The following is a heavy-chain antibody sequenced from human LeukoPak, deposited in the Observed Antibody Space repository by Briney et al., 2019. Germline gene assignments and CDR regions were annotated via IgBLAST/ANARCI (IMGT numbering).Heavy chain of an antibody. CDR2: ISSSSSYI. CDR1: GFTFSSYS. CDR3: AGGTAMVTGTIY. D-gene: IGHD5-18*01. Sequence: GGSLRLSCAASGFTFSSYSMNWVRQAPGKGLEWVSSISSSSSYIYYADSVKGRFTISRDNAKNSLYLQMNSLRAEDTAVYYCAGGTAMVTGTIYWGQGTLVTVSS. V-gene: IGHV3-21*01. J-gene: IGHJ4*02.